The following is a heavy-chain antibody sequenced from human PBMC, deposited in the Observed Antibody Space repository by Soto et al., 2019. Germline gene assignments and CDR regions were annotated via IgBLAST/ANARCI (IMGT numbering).Heavy chain of an antibody. J-gene: IGHJ4*02. CDR2: ISSSSSTI. CDR3: ARGPRTYSSSWYPDY. Sequence: EVQLVESGGGLVQPGGSLRLSCAASGFTFSSYSMNWVRQAPGKGLEWVSYISSSSSTIYYADSVKGRFTISRDNAKNSRYLQMNSLRDEDTAVYYCARGPRTYSSSWYPDYWGQGTLVTVSS. D-gene: IGHD6-13*01. V-gene: IGHV3-48*02. CDR1: GFTFSSYS.